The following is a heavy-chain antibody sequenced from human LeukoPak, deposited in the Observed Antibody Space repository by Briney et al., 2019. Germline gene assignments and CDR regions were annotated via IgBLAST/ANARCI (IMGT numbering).Heavy chain of an antibody. CDR1: GYTFTSYY. CDR3: ARIRKSSSWYDAFDI. J-gene: IGHJ3*02. D-gene: IGHD6-13*01. Sequence: GASVKVSCKASGYTFTSYYMHWVRQAPGQGLEWMGIINPSGGSTSYAQKFQGRVTMTRDTSISTAYMDLSRLRSDDTAVYYCARIRKSSSWYDAFDIWGQGTMVTVSS. CDR2: INPSGGST. V-gene: IGHV1-46*01.